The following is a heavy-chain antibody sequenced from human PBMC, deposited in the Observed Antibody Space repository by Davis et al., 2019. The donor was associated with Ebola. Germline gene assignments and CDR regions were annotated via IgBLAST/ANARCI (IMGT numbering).Heavy chain of an antibody. CDR1: GGTFSSYA. Sequence: AASVKVSCKASGGTFSSYAISWVRQAPGQGLEWMGGIIPIFGTANYAQKFQGRVTITADESTSTAYMELSSLRSEDTAVYYCATHFGVVGLDAFDIWGQGTMVTVSS. D-gene: IGHD3-3*01. V-gene: IGHV1-69*13. CDR3: ATHFGVVGLDAFDI. CDR2: IIPIFGTA. J-gene: IGHJ3*02.